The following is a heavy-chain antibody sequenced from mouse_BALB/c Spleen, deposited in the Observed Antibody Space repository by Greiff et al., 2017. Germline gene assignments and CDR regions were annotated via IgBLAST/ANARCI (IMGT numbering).Heavy chain of an antibody. D-gene: IGHD2-1*01. CDR2: TYPGSGNT. CDR1: GYTFTDYF. V-gene: IGHV1-84*02. CDR3: ARGGNYNWYFDV. J-gene: IGHJ1*01. Sequence: QVQLQQSGPELVKPGASVKISCKASGYTFTDYFINWVKQKPGQGLEWIGWTYPGSGNTKYNEKFKGKATLTVDTSSSTAYMQLSSLTSEDTAVYFCARGGNYNWYFDVWGAGTTVTVAS.